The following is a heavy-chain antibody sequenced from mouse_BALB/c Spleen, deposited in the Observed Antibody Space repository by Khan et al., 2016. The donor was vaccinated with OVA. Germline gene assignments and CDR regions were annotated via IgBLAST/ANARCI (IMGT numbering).Heavy chain of an antibody. CDR3: ARVYGGDFDY. V-gene: IGHV3-2*02. J-gene: IGHJ2*01. Sequence: EVELVESGPGLVKPSQSPSLTCTVTGYSITSDYAWNWIRQFPGNKLEWMGFISYSGNTNYNPSLKSRISITRDTSKNQFFLQLNSVTTEDTATYYCARVYGGDFDYWGQGTTLTVSS. D-gene: IGHD1-1*01. CDR1: GYSITSDYA. CDR2: ISYSGNT.